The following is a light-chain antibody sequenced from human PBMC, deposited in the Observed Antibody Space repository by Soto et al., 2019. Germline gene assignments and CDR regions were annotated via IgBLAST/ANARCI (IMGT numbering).Light chain of an antibody. CDR1: SSDVGGYNY. Sequence: QSALPQPPSSSGSPGQSVTISCTGTSSDVGGYNYVSWYQQHPGKAPKLMIYEVSKRPSGVPDRFSGSKSGNTASLTVSGLQAEDEADYYCSSYAGINNFGVFGTGTKVTVL. CDR2: EVS. J-gene: IGLJ1*01. V-gene: IGLV2-8*01. CDR3: SSYAGINNFGV.